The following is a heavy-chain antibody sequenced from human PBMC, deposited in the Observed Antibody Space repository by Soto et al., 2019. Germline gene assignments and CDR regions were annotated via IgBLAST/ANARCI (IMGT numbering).Heavy chain of an antibody. V-gene: IGHV3-21*01. Sequence: PGGSRSLSAAASGFTLPIFTMNLVRLSGGKGLEWVSSNSSSSSFIYYADSVRGRFTISRDNAQNSLYLEMNNLGAEDTAVYYCAKDRGSGYDYVSGLLGSWGQGTLVTVSS. J-gene: IGHJ4*02. CDR3: AKDRGSGYDYVSGLLGS. D-gene: IGHD5-12*01. CDR1: GFTLPIFT. CDR2: NSSSSSFI.